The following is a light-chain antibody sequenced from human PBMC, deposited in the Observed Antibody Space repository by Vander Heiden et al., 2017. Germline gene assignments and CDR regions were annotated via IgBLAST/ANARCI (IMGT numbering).Light chain of an antibody. CDR3: QQGYGT. CDR1: QKITTY. V-gene: IGKV1-39*01. Sequence: DIQLPPSPSSLSASVGDRVTITCRASQKITTYLNWYQQKPGKAPKLLISAASNLQSGVPSRFSGSGSGTDFILPISSLEPDDLATYYCQQGYGTFAGGTKV. CDR2: AAS. J-gene: IGKJ4*01.